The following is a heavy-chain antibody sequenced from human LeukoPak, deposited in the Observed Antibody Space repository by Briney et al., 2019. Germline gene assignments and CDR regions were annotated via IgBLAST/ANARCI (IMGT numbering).Heavy chain of an antibody. V-gene: IGHV4-4*07. CDR1: GASMRRYY. CDR2: IYSSGST. Sequence: SETLSLTCTVSGASMRRYYWTWIRQPAGKGLEWIGRIYSSGSTNYNPSLKRRVTISVDTSKNQFSLKLSSVPAADTAVYYCARENPVGYSYGPVYFDYWGQGTLATVSS. D-gene: IGHD5-18*01. J-gene: IGHJ4*02. CDR3: ARENPVGYSYGPVYFDY.